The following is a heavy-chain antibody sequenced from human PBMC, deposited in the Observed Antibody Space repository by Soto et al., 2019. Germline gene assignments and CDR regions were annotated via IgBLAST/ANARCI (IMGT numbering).Heavy chain of an antibody. J-gene: IGHJ5*02. CDR2: IVVGSGNT. CDR1: GFTFTSSA. Sequence: SVKVSCRASGFTFTSSAVQWVRQARGQRLEWIGWIVVGSGNTNYAQKFQERVTITRDMSTSTAYMELSSLRSEDTAVYYCAAERYSYGYAWFDPWGQGTLVTVS. V-gene: IGHV1-58*01. D-gene: IGHD5-18*01. CDR3: AAERYSYGYAWFDP.